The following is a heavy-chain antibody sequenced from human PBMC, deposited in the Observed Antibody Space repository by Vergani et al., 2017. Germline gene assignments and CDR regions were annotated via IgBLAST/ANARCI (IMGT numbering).Heavy chain of an antibody. J-gene: IGHJ6*03. CDR3: ARSGYCAHGVCYKTYYCYMDV. CDR1: GFTLSSHA. D-gene: IGHD2-8*01. Sequence: QVQLEESGGGVVQPGRSLRLSCAGSGFTLSSHAMHWVRQAPGKGLEWVAFIWYGGSKEYYADSVKGRFTSSRDNSKNTLYLQMNNLRAADTAVYYCARSGYCAHGVCYKTYYCYMDVWGEGTEVTVSS. V-gene: IGHV3-33*01. CDR2: IWYGGSKE.